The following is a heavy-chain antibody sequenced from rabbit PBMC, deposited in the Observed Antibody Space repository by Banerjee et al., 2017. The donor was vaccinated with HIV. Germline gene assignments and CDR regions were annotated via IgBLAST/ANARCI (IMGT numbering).Heavy chain of an antibody. D-gene: IGHD4-1*01. CDR2: IVTGSGTT. CDR3: ARDLAGVIGWNFNL. Sequence: QEQLVESGGGLVQPEGSLTLTCKASGSDISSNAMCWVRQAPGKGLELIGCIVTGSGTTYYASWAKGPFTISKTSSTTVTLQMTSLTAADTATYFCARDLAGVIGWNFNLWGPGTLVTVS. J-gene: IGHJ4*01. V-gene: IGHV1S45*01. CDR1: GSDISSNA.